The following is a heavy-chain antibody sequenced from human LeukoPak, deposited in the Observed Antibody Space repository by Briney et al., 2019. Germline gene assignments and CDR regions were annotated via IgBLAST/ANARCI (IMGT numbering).Heavy chain of an antibody. Sequence: ASVKVSCKASGYTFTSYDINWVRQATGQGLEWMGWMNPNSGNTGYAQKFQGRVTMTRNTSISTAYMELSSLRSEDTAVYHCARDPLSGSYGQINDAFDIWGQGTMVAVSS. J-gene: IGHJ3*02. CDR3: ARDPLSGSYGQINDAFDI. D-gene: IGHD1-26*01. CDR2: MNPNSGNT. CDR1: GYTFTSYD. V-gene: IGHV1-8*01.